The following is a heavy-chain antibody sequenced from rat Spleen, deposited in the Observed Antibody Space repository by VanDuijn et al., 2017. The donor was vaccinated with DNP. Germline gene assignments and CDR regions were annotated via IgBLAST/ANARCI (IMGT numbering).Heavy chain of an antibody. CDR1: GFTFSDYN. CDR2: IIYDGSRT. J-gene: IGHJ3*01. D-gene: IGHD1-7*01. V-gene: IGHV5S10*01. CDR3: ATSSYFGYDYGFAY. Sequence: EVQLVESGGGLVQPGRSLKLSCVASGFTFSDYNMAWVRQAPKKGLEWVATIIYDGSRTYYRDSVKGRFTISRDNAKSTLYLQMDSLRSEDTATYYCATSSYFGYDYGFAYWGQGTLVTVSS.